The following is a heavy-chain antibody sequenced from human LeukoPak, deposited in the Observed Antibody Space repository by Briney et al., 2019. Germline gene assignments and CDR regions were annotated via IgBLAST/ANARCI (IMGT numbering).Heavy chain of an antibody. CDR3: AVLDYDILTGYRNYYFDY. J-gene: IGHJ4*02. Sequence: PSETLSLTCTVSGGSISSSSYYWGWIRQPPGKGLEWIGSIYYSGSTYYNPSLKSRVTISVDTSKNQFSLKLSSVTAADTAVYYCAVLDYDILTGYRNYYFDYWGQGTLVTVSS. CDR1: GGSISSSSYY. D-gene: IGHD3-9*01. V-gene: IGHV4-39*01. CDR2: IYYSGST.